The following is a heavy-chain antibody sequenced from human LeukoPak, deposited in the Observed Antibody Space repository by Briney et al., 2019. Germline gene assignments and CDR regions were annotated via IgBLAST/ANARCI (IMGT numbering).Heavy chain of an antibody. CDR3: ARVLSLRGSGWTGFDY. Sequence: SVKVSCTASGYTFTGSYMHWVRQAPGQGLEWMGGIIPIFGTANYAQRFQGRVTITTDESTSTAYMELSSLRSEDTAVYYCARVLSLRGSGWTGFDYWGQGTLVTVSS. CDR1: GYTFTGSY. V-gene: IGHV1-69*05. CDR2: IIPIFGTA. J-gene: IGHJ4*02. D-gene: IGHD6-19*01.